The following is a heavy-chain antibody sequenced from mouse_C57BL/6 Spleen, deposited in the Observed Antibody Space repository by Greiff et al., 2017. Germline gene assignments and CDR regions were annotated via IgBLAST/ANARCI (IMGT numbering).Heavy chain of an antibody. CDR3: LYYYGHFDY. D-gene: IGHD1-1*01. Sequence: VQLQQSGAELVRPGASVTLSCKASGYTFTDYEMHWVKQTPVHGLEWIGAIDPETGGTAYNQKFKGKAILTADKSSSTAYMELRSLTSEDSAVYYSLYYYGHFDYWGQGTTLTVSS. CDR2: IDPETGGT. J-gene: IGHJ2*01. V-gene: IGHV1-15*01. CDR1: GYTFTDYE.